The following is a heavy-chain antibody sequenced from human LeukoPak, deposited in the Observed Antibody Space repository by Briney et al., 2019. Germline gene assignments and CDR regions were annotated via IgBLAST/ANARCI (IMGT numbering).Heavy chain of an antibody. D-gene: IGHD4-11*01. V-gene: IGHV3-15*01. CDR1: GFTFSNAW. J-gene: IGHJ4*02. CDR3: TTDRGYSKTKEFDY. Sequence: PGGSLRLSCAASGFTFSNAWMSWVGKAPGKGRGWVGGIKSKTDGGTTDYAAPVKGRFTISRDDSKNTLYLQMNSLKTEDTAVYYCTTDRGYSKTKEFDYWGQGTLVTVSS. CDR2: IKSKTDGGTT.